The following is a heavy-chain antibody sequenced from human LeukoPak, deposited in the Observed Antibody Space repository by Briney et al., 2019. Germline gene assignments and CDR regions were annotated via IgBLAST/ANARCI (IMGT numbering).Heavy chain of an antibody. Sequence: ASVKVSCKASGYTFTSYGISWVRQAPGQGLEWMGWISAYNGNTNYAQKLQGRVTMTRDMSTSTAYMELSSLRSEDTAVYYCARDAAAAGTTSFDYWGQGTLVTVSS. J-gene: IGHJ4*02. CDR2: ISAYNGNT. D-gene: IGHD6-13*01. CDR3: ARDAAAAGTTSFDY. V-gene: IGHV1-18*01. CDR1: GYTFTSYG.